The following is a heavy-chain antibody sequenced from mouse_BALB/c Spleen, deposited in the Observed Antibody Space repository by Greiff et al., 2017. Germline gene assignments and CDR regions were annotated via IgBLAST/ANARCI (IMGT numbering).Heavy chain of an antibody. V-gene: IGHV5-12-2*01. CDR3: ARHKPGGGYYLDY. Sequence: EVQVVESGGGLVQPGGSLKLSCAASGFTFSSYTMSWVRQTPEKRLEWVAYISNGGGSTYYPDTVKGRFTISRDNAKNTLYLQMSSLKSEDTAMYYCARHKPGGGYYLDYWGQGTTLTVSS. CDR1: GFTFSSYT. CDR2: ISNGGGST. J-gene: IGHJ2*01.